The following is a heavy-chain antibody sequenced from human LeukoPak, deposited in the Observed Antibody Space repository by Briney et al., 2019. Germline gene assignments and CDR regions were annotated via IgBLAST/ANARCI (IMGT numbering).Heavy chain of an antibody. V-gene: IGHV3-11*01. CDR2: ISSSGNII. D-gene: IGHD3-16*02. CDR3: ARAMFGGVIGKFDY. Sequence: PGGSLRLSCAASGFTFSDYNMNWIRQAPGKGLEWVSRISSSGNIIYYVDSVKGRFTISRDNAKNSLYLQVNSLRAEDTAVYYCARAMFGGVIGKFDYWGQGSLVTVSS. CDR1: GFTFSDYN. J-gene: IGHJ4*02.